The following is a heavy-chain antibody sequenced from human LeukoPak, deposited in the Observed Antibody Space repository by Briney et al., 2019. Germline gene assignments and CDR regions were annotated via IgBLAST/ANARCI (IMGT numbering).Heavy chain of an antibody. J-gene: IGHJ5*02. V-gene: IGHV3-30*19. D-gene: IGHD3-22*01. Sequence: PGRSLRLSCAASGFTFSSHGIHWVRQAPGKGLEWVAVISYDGSNKYYADSVKGRFTISRDNSKNTLYLQMNSLRAEDTAVYYCARDLLWAVHYDSSGEDNWFDPWGQGTLVTVSS. CDR2: ISYDGSNK. CDR1: GFTFSSHG. CDR3: ARDLLWAVHYDSSGEDNWFDP.